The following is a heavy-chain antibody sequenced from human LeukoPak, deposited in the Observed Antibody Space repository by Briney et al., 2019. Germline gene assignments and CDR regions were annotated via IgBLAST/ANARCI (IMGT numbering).Heavy chain of an antibody. J-gene: IGHJ4*02. CDR2: INPNSGDT. V-gene: IGHV1-2*02. CDR1: GYTFTDYY. D-gene: IGHD3-10*01. CDR3: SRPSGSGSTYLYFFY. Sequence: ASEKVSCKASGYTFTDYYLHWVRQAPGQGLEWMGWINPNSGDTKYVQKFQGRVTMTRDTSISTAYMELSGLTSDDTAVYYCSRPSGSGSTYLYFFYWGQGTLVTVSS.